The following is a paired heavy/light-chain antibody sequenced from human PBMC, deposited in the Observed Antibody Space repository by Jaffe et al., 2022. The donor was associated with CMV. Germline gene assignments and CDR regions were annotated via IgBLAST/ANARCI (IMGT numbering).Heavy chain of an antibody. CDR3: ARAYYDSSGYYHDYYYMDV. CDR1: GFTVSSNY. CDR2: IYSGGST. D-gene: IGHD3-22*01. J-gene: IGHJ6*03. Sequence: EVQLVESGGGLVQPGGSLRLSCAASGFTVSSNYMSWVRQAPGKGLEWVSVIYSGGSTYYADSVKGRFTISRDNSKNTLYLQMNSLRAEDTAVYYCARAYYDSSGYYHDYYYMDVWGKGTTVTVSS. V-gene: IGHV3-66*01.
Light chain of an antibody. CDR1: QSISSY. CDR3: QQSYSTPR. Sequence: DIQMTQSPSSLSASVGDRVTITCRASQSISSYLNWYQQKPGKAPKLLIYAASSLQSGVPSRFSGSGSGTDFTLTISSLQPEDFATYYCQQSYSTPRFGGGTKVEIK. CDR2: AAS. V-gene: IGKV1-39*01. J-gene: IGKJ4*02.